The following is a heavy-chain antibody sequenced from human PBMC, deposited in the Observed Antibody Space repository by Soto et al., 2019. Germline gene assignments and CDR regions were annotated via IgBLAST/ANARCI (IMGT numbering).Heavy chain of an antibody. V-gene: IGHV3-15*01. CDR1: GFTFSNAW. J-gene: IGHJ6*02. D-gene: IGHD4-4*01. CDR2: IKSKNDGGTT. CDR3: TTPYSNYYYYYGRDV. Sequence: GGSLRLSCEASGFTFSNAWMSWVRQAPGKGLEWVGRIKSKNDGGTTDYAAPVKGRFTISRDDSKNTLNLQMNSLKTEDTAVYYCTTPYSNYYYYYGRDVWGQGTTVTVSS.